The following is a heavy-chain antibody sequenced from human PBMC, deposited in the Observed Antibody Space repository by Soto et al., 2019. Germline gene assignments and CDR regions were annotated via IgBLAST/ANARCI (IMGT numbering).Heavy chain of an antibody. CDR3: ARGRNDGGPADDI. V-gene: IGHV4-31*03. J-gene: IGHJ3*02. D-gene: IGHD1-1*01. CDR1: VGSISSGGYY. CDR2: IYYSGST. Sequence: PSETLSLTCTVSVGSISSGGYYWSWIRRHPAKGLEWIGYIYYSGSTYYNPSLKSRVTISVDTSKNQFSLKLSSVTAADTAVYYCARGRNDGGPADDIWGQGTMVTVSS.